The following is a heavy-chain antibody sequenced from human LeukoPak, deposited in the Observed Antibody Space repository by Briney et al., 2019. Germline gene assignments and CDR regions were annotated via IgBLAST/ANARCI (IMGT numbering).Heavy chain of an antibody. CDR2: IYHTGGT. Sequence: SETLSLTCTVSGGSIRNYYWSWIRRPPAKGLEGLGYIYHTGGTSYNSTLKSRLIMSVETSQTQCSRKLFSVTAADTAVEYCAREYSVKDYSPFFYCGQGILFTVSS. CDR1: GGSIRNYY. V-gene: IGHV4-59*01. J-gene: IGHJ4*02. D-gene: IGHD5/OR15-5a*01. CDR3: AREYSVKDYSPFFY.